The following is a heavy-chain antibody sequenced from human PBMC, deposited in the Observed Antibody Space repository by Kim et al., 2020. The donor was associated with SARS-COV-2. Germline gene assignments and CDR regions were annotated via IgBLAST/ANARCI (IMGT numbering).Heavy chain of an antibody. Sequence: ASVKVSCKASGYTFTSYAMHWVRQAPGQRLEWMGWNNAGNGNTKYSQKFQGRVTITRDTSASTAYMELSSLRSEDTAVYYCARDKATYNWNDPYYYGMDVWGQGTTVTVSS. CDR3: ARDKATYNWNDPYYYGMDV. D-gene: IGHD1-1*01. CDR2: NNAGNGNT. V-gene: IGHV1-3*01. J-gene: IGHJ6*02. CDR1: GYTFTSYA.